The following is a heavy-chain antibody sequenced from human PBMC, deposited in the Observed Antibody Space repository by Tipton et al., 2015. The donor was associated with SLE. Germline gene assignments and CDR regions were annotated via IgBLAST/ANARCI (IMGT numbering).Heavy chain of an antibody. Sequence: LRLSCTVSGGSISSSSYYWGWIRQPPGKGLEWIGSIYYSGSTYYNPSLKSRVTISVDTSKNQFSLKLSSVTAADTAVYYCASPGSSAPGPYFQHWGQGTLVTVSS. V-gene: IGHV4-39*07. D-gene: IGHD6-25*01. J-gene: IGHJ1*01. CDR3: ASPGSSAPGPYFQH. CDR2: IYYSGST. CDR1: GGSISSSSYY.